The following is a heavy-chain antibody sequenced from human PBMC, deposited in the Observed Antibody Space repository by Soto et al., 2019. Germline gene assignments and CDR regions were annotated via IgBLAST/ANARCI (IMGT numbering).Heavy chain of an antibody. J-gene: IGHJ6*02. D-gene: IGHD5-18*01. CDR3: ARRADGRQQLWFTSYYYYGMDV. V-gene: IGHV5-51*01. CDR2: IYPGDSDT. CDR1: GYSFTNYW. Sequence: GESLKISCKGSGYSFTNYWIGWVRQMPGKGLEWMGIIYPGDSDTRYSPSFQGQVTTSADKSISTAYLQWSSLKASDTAMYYCARRADGRQQLWFTSYYYYGMDVWGQGTTVTVSS.